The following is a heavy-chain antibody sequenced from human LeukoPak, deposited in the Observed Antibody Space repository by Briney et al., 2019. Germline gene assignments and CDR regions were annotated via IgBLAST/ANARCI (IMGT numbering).Heavy chain of an antibody. D-gene: IGHD1-26*01. CDR2: IYSGDNT. CDR1: GFTVSSNY. Sequence: GGSLRLSCAASGFTVSSNYMSWVRQAPGKGLEWVSVIYSGDNTYYADSVKGRFTISRDNSKNTLYLHMNSLRAADTDVYYCARKDLSGYVEYWGQGTLVTVPS. V-gene: IGHV3-53*01. J-gene: IGHJ4*02. CDR3: ARKDLSGYVEY.